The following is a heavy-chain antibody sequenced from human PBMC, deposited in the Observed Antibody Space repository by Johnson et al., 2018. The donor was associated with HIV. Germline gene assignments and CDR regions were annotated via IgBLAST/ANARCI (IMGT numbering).Heavy chain of an antibody. CDR1: GMIFSNLW. Sequence: MQLVESGGRVVRRGGSLRLSCEASGMIFSNLWFNWVRQAPGKGLEWVGRIKGKTDGGTTDYAAAVKRRFAISRDDSKNTLFLQMISLKTEDTAVYYCTTEEILGRGVNRAFNIWGPGTMVTVSS. J-gene: IGHJ3*02. V-gene: IGHV3-15*01. D-gene: IGHD3-10*01. CDR3: TTEEILGRGVNRAFNI. CDR2: IKGKTDGGTT.